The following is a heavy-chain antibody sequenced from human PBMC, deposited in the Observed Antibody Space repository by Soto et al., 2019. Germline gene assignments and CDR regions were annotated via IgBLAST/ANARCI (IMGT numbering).Heavy chain of an antibody. Sequence: SVKVSCKASGGTFSSYAISWVRQAPGQGLEWMGGIIPIFGTANYAQKFQGRVTITRDTSASTAYMELSSLRSEDTAVYYCAIGIAAVTVLDFDYWGQGTLVTVSS. V-gene: IGHV1-69*05. CDR1: GGTFSSYA. CDR3: AIGIAAVTVLDFDY. J-gene: IGHJ4*02. D-gene: IGHD6-13*01. CDR2: IIPIFGTA.